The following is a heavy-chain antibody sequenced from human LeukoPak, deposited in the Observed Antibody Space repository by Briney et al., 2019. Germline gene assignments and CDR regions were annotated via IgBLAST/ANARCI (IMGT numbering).Heavy chain of an antibody. CDR3: VKDLYKGDTASWYFFHY. V-gene: IGHV3-64D*06. Sequence: GGSLRLSCSASGFIISDYAMHWVRQASGRGLEYVSAISANGGRTYYADSVKGRFTISRDTSKNTLYLQMSSLTTEDTAMYHCVKDLYKGDTASWYFFHYWGQGTLVTVSS. D-gene: IGHD6-13*01. J-gene: IGHJ4*02. CDR1: GFIISDYA. CDR2: ISANGGRT.